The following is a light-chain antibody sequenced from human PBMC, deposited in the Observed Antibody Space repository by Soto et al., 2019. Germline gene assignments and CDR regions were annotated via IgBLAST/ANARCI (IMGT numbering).Light chain of an antibody. CDR2: EVT. Sequence: QSVLTQPASVSGSPGQSITISCTGTSSDVGTYNLVSWYQQHPGKAPRLIIHEVTKGPSGVSNRFSGSKSGTTASLTISGLQAEDEADYYCCSYAGSHTWVFGGGTKLTVL. J-gene: IGLJ3*02. CDR1: SSDVGTYNL. CDR3: CSYAGSHTWV. V-gene: IGLV2-23*02.